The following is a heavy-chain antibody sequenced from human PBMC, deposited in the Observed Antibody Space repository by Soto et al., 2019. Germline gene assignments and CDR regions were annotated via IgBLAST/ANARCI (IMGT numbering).Heavy chain of an antibody. V-gene: IGHV3-23*01. Sequence: PGGSLRLSCAASGFTFSSYAMSWVRQAPGKGLEWVSAISGSGGSTYYADSVKGRFTISRDNSKNTLYLQMNSLRAEDTAVYYCAKDRQYYYDSSGSYYFDYWGQGTLVTVSS. D-gene: IGHD3-22*01. CDR3: AKDRQYYYDSSGSYYFDY. CDR1: GFTFSSYA. CDR2: ISGSGGST. J-gene: IGHJ4*02.